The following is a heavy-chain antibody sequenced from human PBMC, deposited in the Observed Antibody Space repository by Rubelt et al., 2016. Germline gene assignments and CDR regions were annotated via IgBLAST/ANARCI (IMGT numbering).Heavy chain of an antibody. D-gene: IGHD6-19*01. J-gene: IGHJ4*02. Sequence: QVQLQQWGAGLLKPSETLSLTCAVYGGSFSGYYWSWIRQPPGKGLEWIGEINHSGSTNYNPSLKSRVTISVDTSKNQFSLKLSSVTAADTAVYYCARKEGVQDGSGRWGQGTLVTVSS. CDR1: GGSFSGYY. V-gene: IGHV4-34*01. CDR2: INHSGST. CDR3: ARKEGVQDGSGR.